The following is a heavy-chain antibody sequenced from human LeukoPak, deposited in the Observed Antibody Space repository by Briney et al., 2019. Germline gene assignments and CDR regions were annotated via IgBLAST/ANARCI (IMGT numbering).Heavy chain of an antibody. CDR3: ARDREYQLLWRFDY. CDR1: GYTFTSNG. CDR2: ISGFNGNT. D-gene: IGHD2-2*01. J-gene: IGHJ4*02. V-gene: IGHV1-18*01. Sequence: ASVKVSCKTSGYTFTSNGISWVRQAPGRGLEWMGWISGFNGNTIYAQNLQGRVIMTTDTSTSTAYMELRSLRSDDTAVYYCARDREYQLLWRFDYWGQGTLVTVSS.